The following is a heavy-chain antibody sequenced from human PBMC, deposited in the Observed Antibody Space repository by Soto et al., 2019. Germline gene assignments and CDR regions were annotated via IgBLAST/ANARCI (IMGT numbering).Heavy chain of an antibody. CDR3: AKDQGSSWYEIDY. Sequence: PGGSLRLSCAASGFTFSGCAMHWVRQAPGKGLEWVAVISYDGSNKYYADSVKGRFTISRDNSKNTLYLQMNSLRAEDTAVYYCAKDQGSSWYEIDYWGQGTLVTVSS. CDR2: ISYDGSNK. J-gene: IGHJ4*02. CDR1: GFTFSGCA. V-gene: IGHV3-30-3*01. D-gene: IGHD6-13*01.